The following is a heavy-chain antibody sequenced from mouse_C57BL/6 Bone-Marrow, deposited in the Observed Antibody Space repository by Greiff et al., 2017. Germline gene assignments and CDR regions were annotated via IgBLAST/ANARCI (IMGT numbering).Heavy chain of an antibody. CDR2: IYPRDGST. Sequence: QVQLQQSGPELVKPGASVKLSCKASGYTFTSYDINWVKPRPGQGLEWIGWIYPRDGSTKYNEKFKGTATLTVDTSSSTAYMELHSLTSEDSAVYFCAMDYSYYFDYWGQGTTRTVSS. D-gene: IGHD1-1*01. CDR1: GYTFTSYD. J-gene: IGHJ2*01. V-gene: IGHV1-85*01. CDR3: AMDYSYYFDY.